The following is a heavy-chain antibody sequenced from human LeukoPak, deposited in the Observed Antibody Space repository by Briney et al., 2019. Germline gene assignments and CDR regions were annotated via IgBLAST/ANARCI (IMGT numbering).Heavy chain of an antibody. J-gene: IGHJ3*01. D-gene: IGHD6-13*01. Sequence: ASVNVSCKASGYTFTSYYMHWMRQAPGQGLEWMGIINPSGGSTSYAQKFQGRVTMTRDMSTSTVYMELSSLRAEDTAVYYCGRDRAGRAAESIVYWGQGTMVTVSS. CDR1: GYTFTSYY. V-gene: IGHV1-46*01. CDR2: INPSGGST. CDR3: GRDRAGRAAESIVY.